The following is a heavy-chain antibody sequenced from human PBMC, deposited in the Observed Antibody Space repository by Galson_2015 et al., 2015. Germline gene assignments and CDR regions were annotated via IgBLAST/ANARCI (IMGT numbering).Heavy chain of an antibody. Sequence: PALVKPTQTLTLTCTFSGFSLSTSGVGVGWIRQPPGKALEWLALIHWDDDKRYSPSLKSRLTITKDTSKNQVVLTMTNMDPVDTATYYCAHSLGYGPSNWFDPWGQGTLVTVSS. J-gene: IGHJ5*02. CDR1: GFSLSTSGVG. V-gene: IGHV2-5*02. CDR2: IHWDDDK. D-gene: IGHD5-18*01. CDR3: AHSLGYGPSNWFDP.